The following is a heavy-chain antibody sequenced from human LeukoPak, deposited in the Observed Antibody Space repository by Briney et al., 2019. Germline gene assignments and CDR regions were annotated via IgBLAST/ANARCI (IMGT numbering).Heavy chain of an antibody. V-gene: IGHV3-43*01. Sequence: GGSLRLSCAASGFTFDDYTMHWVRQAPGKGLEWVSLISWDGGSTYYADSVKGRFTISRDNSKNTLYLQMNSLRGEDTAVYYCAKAILMATLHYHYMDVWGKGTTVTISS. CDR2: ISWDGGST. D-gene: IGHD5-24*01. CDR3: AKAILMATLHYHYMDV. CDR1: GFTFDDYT. J-gene: IGHJ6*03.